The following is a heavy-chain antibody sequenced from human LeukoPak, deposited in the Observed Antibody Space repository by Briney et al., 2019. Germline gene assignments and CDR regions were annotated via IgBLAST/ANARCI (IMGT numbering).Heavy chain of an antibody. CDR3: ARESERNDGWFDP. J-gene: IGHJ5*02. Sequence: ASVLVSCKASGYTFRSHDINWVRQAPGQGLEWMGWVSPKTGRTGYAQKFQGRVYMTTNASLSTAYMELSSLRSGDTAVYFCARESERNDGWFDPWGQGTLVTVSS. D-gene: IGHD1-1*01. CDR1: GYTFRSHD. V-gene: IGHV1-8*01. CDR2: VSPKTGRT.